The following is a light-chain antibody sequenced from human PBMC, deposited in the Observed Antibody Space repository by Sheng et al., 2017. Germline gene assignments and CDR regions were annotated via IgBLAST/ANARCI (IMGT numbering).Light chain of an antibody. CDR3: QQLDTYPPT. CDR1: QGISNF. Sequence: DIQLTQSPSFQSASVGDRVTITCRASQGISNFFAWYQQKPGKAPNLLIYDASTLHAGVPSRFSGSGSGTEFTLTISSLQPDDFATYYCQQLDTYPPTFGPGTKVDIK. CDR2: DAS. J-gene: IGKJ3*01. V-gene: IGKV1-9*01.